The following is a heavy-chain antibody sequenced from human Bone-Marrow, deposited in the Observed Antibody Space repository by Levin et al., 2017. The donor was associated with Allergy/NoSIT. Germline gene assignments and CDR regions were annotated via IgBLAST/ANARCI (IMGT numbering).Heavy chain of an antibody. CDR1: DGSLSYHF. Sequence: SETLSLTCGVIDGSLSYHFWSWIRQTPGKGLEWIGEINHGGYSNYNPSLKSRVTMSVDTSKNQISLKLDSVTAADTAFYYCARDPLLPSRFFDYWGQGTLVTVSS. CDR3: ARDPLLPSRFFDY. V-gene: IGHV4-34*01. CDR2: INHGGYS. J-gene: IGHJ4*02.